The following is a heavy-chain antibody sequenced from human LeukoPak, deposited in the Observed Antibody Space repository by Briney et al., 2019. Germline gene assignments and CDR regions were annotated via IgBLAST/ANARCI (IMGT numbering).Heavy chain of an antibody. CDR1: GSTFSSYS. CDR2: ISSSGSTI. Sequence: PGGSLRLSCAASGSTFSSYSMNWVRQAPGKGLEWVSYISSSGSTIYYADSVKGRFTISRDNAENSLYLQMNSLRAEDTAVYYCARDPYYGDYVVWGQGTLVTVSS. V-gene: IGHV3-48*04. D-gene: IGHD4-17*01. J-gene: IGHJ4*02. CDR3: ARDPYYGDYVV.